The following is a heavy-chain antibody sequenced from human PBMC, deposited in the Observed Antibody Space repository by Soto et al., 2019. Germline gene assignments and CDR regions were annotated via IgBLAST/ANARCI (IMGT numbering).Heavy chain of an antibody. CDR1: GYSVSSSDYY. D-gene: IGHD2-15*01. CDR3: APLTVSLSGPYGIHV. Sequence: LSLTCSVSGYSVSSSDYYWAWIRQPPGKGLEWIGSMFYSGLTYYNPSLKSRVTLSVDTSKNHFSVRLNSVTAADTAVYYCAPLTVSLSGPYGIHVWGQGTTVTVSS. V-gene: IGHV4-39*01. CDR2: MFYSGLT. J-gene: IGHJ6*02.